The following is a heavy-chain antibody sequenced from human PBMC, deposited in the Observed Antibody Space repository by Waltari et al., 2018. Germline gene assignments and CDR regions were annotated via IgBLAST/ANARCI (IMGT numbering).Heavy chain of an antibody. CDR3: ARAPWRRLRQPALFDY. CDR2: MNHSRST. V-gene: IGHV4-34*01. D-gene: IGHD4-17*01. J-gene: IGHJ4*02. Sequence: QVQLQQSGACLLKPSETLSQPCAVYAGPFSGYSWSWIGQHPGKGLEWVGEMNHSRSTNYIPSRKSRVTIAVDTSKNQFSLKLSSVTAADTAVYYCARAPWRRLRQPALFDYWGQGTLVTGSS. CDR1: AGPFSGYS.